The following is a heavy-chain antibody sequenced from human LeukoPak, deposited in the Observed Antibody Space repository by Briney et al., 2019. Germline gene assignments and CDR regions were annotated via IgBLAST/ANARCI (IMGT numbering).Heavy chain of an antibody. J-gene: IGHJ4*02. CDR3: AKRLRSTGGYFDN. CDR1: GFTFSSYW. D-gene: IGHD3-3*01. V-gene: IGHV3-23*01. CDR2: ISGGGST. Sequence: GGSLRLSCAASGFTFSSYWMHWVRQAPGKGLEWVSTISGGGSTYYADSVEGRFTISRDNSKNTLYLQMNSLRAEDTAVYYCAKRLRSTGGYFDNWGQGTLVTVSS.